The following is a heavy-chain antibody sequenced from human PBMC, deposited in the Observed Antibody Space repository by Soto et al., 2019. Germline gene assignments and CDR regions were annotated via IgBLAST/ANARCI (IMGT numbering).Heavy chain of an antibody. Sequence: GGSLRLSCTASGFTFGDYAMSWFRQAPGKGLEWVGFIRSKAYGGTTEYAASVKGRFTISRDDSKSIAYLQMNSLKTEDTAVYYCTRDSYYDYVWGSYRYKALDYWGQGT. J-gene: IGHJ4*02. CDR1: GFTFGDYA. CDR2: IRSKAYGGTT. V-gene: IGHV3-49*03. D-gene: IGHD3-16*02. CDR3: TRDSYYDYVWGSYRYKALDY.